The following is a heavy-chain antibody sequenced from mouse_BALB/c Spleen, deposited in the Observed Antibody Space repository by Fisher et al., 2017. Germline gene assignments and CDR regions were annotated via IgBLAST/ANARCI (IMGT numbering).Heavy chain of an antibody. Sequence: RFTISRDNAKNTLYLQMSSLKSEDTAMYYCARQRLPSRYFNVWGAGTTVTVSS. V-gene: IGHV5-12-1*01. J-gene: IGHJ1*01. D-gene: IGHD2-2*01. CDR3: ARQRLPSRYFNV.